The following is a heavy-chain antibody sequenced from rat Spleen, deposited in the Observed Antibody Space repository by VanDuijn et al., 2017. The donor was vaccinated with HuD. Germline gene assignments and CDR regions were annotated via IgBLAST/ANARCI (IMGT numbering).Heavy chain of an antibody. CDR3: VRQDTSGYSNWFTY. J-gene: IGHJ3*01. D-gene: IGHD4-3*01. Sequence: EVQLVESGGGLVQPGRSLKLSCAASGFTFSDYNMAWVRQAPTKGLEWVATISYGDSSGHSSTYYRDSVKGRFTISRDNTKSTLSLQMDSLRSEDTATYYCVRQDTSGYSNWFTYWGQGTLVTVSS. CDR2: ISYGDSSGHSST. V-gene: IGHV5-7*01. CDR1: GFTFSDYN.